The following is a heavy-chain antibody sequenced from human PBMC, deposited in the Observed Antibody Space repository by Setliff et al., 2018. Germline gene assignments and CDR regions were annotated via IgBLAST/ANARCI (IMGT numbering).Heavy chain of an antibody. CDR3: AREKADYSDSGGYYGGFYFDS. J-gene: IGHJ4*02. V-gene: IGHV4-4*07. CDR1: GGSIRNYF. CDR2: IYTSGGI. Sequence: LSLTCTVPGGSIRNYFWGWIRQPAGRGLEWIGRIYTSGGIDYNTSLRSRVTISVDTSKDQFSLKLSSVTAADTAVYYCAREKADYSDSGGYYGGFYFDSWGQGALVTVSS. D-gene: IGHD3-22*01.